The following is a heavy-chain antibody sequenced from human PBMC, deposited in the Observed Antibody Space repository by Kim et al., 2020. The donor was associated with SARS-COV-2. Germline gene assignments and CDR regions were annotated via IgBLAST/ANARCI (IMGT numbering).Heavy chain of an antibody. V-gene: IGHV1-3*01. Sequence: KFQGRVTITRDTSASTAYMELSSLRSEDTAVYYCARLPYSSSWSYYGMDVWGQGTTVTVSS. CDR3: ARLPYSSSWSYYGMDV. J-gene: IGHJ6*02. D-gene: IGHD6-13*01.